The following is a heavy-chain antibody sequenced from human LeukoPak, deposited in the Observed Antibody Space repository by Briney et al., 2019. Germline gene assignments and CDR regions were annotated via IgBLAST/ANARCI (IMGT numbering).Heavy chain of an antibody. Sequence: GGSLRLSCAASGFTFSDYYMSWIRQAPGKGLEWVANIKQDGSKKSYVDSVKGRFTISRDNAKNSLYLQVNSLRAEDTAIYYCTRVGYIDEGIDYWGQGTLVTVSS. CDR1: GFTFSDYY. CDR2: IKQDGSKK. J-gene: IGHJ4*02. V-gene: IGHV3-7*04. D-gene: IGHD5-24*01. CDR3: TRVGYIDEGIDY.